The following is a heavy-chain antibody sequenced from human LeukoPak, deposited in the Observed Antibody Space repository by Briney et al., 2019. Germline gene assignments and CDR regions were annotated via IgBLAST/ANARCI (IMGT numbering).Heavy chain of an antibody. CDR1: GFPFSSHD. V-gene: IGHV3-13*01. CDR2: IGADGDI. J-gene: IGHJ5*02. Sequence: GGSLRLSCAASGFPFSSHDMHWVRQAPGKTLEWVSVIGADGDIYYSVSVKGRFAISRENAKNSLYLQMNSLRAGDTAVYYCARARNGGSFDPWGQGTLVTVSS. D-gene: IGHD3-16*01. CDR3: ARARNGGSFDP.